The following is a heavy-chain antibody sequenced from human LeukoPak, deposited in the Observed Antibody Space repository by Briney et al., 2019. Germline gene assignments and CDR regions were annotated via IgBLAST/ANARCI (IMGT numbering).Heavy chain of an antibody. D-gene: IGHD5-24*01. CDR2: ISSSLSYI. V-gene: IGHV3-21*01. CDR3: AGGGDGYNSDLDY. J-gene: IGHJ4*02. Sequence: GGSLRLSCAASGFTFSTYAMNWVRQAPGKGLEWVSSISSSLSYIYYADSVKGRFTISRDNAKNSLYLQMNSLRAEDTAMYYCAGGGDGYNSDLDYWGQGTLVTVSS. CDR1: GFTFSTYA.